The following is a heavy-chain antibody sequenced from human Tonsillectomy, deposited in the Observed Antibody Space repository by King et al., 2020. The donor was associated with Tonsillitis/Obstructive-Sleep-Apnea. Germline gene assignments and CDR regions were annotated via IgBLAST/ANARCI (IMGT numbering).Heavy chain of an antibody. Sequence: VQLVESGGGLVQPGGSLRLSCAASGFTFSTYAMSWVRQAPGKGLDWVSGISGSADITYYADSVKGRFTISRDNSKNTLFLQMHSLRAEDTAVYYCAKEPIIMVRGIAGDTFDIWRRGTMVTVSS. V-gene: IGHV3-23*04. CDR2: ISGSADIT. CDR1: GFTFSTYA. J-gene: IGHJ3*02. CDR3: AKEPIIMVRGIAGDTFDI. D-gene: IGHD3-10*01.